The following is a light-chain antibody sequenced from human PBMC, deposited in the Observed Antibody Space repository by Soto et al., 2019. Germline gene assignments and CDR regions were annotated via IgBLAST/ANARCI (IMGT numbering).Light chain of an antibody. CDR2: GAS. Sequence: EIVLTQSPGTLSLSPGERATLSCRASQSVSSSYLAWYQQKPGQAPRLLIYGASSRATGIPARFSGSGSGTDFTLTISSLEPEDFAVYFCQQYTGPPTTFGQGTRLEIK. CDR1: QSVSSSY. CDR3: QQYTGPPTT. V-gene: IGKV3-20*01. J-gene: IGKJ5*01.